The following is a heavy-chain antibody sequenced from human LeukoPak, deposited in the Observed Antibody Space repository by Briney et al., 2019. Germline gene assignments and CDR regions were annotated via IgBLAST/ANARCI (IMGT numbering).Heavy chain of an antibody. Sequence: SETLSLTCTVSGGSISSGDYYWSWIRQPPGKGLEWIGYIYYSGSTYYNPSLKSRVTISVDTSKNQFSLKLSSVTAADTAVYYCVRRLKGYYDSSGYHNWFDPWGQGTLVTVSS. V-gene: IGHV4-30-4*01. CDR3: VRRLKGYYDSSGYHNWFDP. D-gene: IGHD3-22*01. CDR1: GGSISSGDYY. CDR2: IYYSGST. J-gene: IGHJ5*02.